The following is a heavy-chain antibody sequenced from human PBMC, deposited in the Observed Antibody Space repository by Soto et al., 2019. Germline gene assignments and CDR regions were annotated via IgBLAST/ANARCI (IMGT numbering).Heavy chain of an antibody. D-gene: IGHD1-26*01. Sequence: PSETLSLTCTVSGGSVSSGSYYWNWIRQPPGKGLEWIGYIYYSGSTNYNPSLKSRVPISVDTSKNQFSLKLSSVTAADTAVYYCARATGGTLYYYYYGMDVWGQGTTVTVSS. CDR2: IYYSGST. V-gene: IGHV4-61*01. J-gene: IGHJ6*02. CDR1: GGSVSSGSYY. CDR3: ARATGGTLYYYYYGMDV.